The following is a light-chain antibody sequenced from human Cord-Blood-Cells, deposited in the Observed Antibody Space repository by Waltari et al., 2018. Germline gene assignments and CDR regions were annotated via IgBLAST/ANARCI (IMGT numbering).Light chain of an antibody. CDR2: GAS. CDR3: QQYGSSPMYT. Sequence: EIVLTQSPGTLSLSPGERATLSCRASQSVSSSYLACDQQKPGQAPRLLIYGASSRATGIADRCSGSGSGTDFTLTISRLEPEDFAVYYCQQYGSSPMYTFGQGTKLEIK. J-gene: IGKJ2*01. CDR1: QSVSSSY. V-gene: IGKV3-20*01.